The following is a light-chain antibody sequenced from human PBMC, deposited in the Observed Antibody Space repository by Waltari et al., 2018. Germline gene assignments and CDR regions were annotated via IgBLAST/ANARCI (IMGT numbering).Light chain of an antibody. V-gene: IGKV3-20*01. CDR1: QSVSRA. CDR2: GAS. Sequence: EIVLTQSPGTLSLSLGERATLSCRASQSVSRALTWYQQKPGQAPRLLIYGASTRATGIPDRFRGSGSGTDFSLTISRLGPDDFAVYYCQHYLRLPVTFGQGTTVEI. CDR3: QHYLRLPVT. J-gene: IGKJ1*01.